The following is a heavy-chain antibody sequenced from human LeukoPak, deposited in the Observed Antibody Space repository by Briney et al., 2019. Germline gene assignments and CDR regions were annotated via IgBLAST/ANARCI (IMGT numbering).Heavy chain of an antibody. CDR3: ARGKAKDIVVVPAAAFDP. Sequence: ASGKVSCKASGYTFTSYYMHWVRQAPGQGLEWMGIINPSGGSTSYAQKFQGRVTMTRDMSTSTVYTELSSLRSEDTAVYYCARGKAKDIVVVPAAAFDPWGQGTLVTVSS. J-gene: IGHJ5*02. D-gene: IGHD2-2*01. V-gene: IGHV1-46*01. CDR1: GYTFTSYY. CDR2: INPSGGST.